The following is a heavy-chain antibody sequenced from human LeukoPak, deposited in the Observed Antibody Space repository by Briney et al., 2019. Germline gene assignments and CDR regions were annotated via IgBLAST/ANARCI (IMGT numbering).Heavy chain of an antibody. CDR3: ATSSSVRDFDY. J-gene: IGHJ4*02. V-gene: IGHV3-23*01. CDR1: GFSFSSYV. D-gene: IGHD6-6*01. CDR2: ISGSGGST. Sequence: GGSLRLSCAASGFSFSSYVMTWVRQAPGKGLEWVSGISGSGGSTDYTDSVKGRFTISRDNSKSMLYLRMDSLRVEDTAIYYCATSSSVRDFDYWVQGTPVTVSS.